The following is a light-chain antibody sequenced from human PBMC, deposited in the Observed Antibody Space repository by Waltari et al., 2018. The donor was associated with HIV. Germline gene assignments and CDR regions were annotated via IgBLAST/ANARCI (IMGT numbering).Light chain of an antibody. Sequence: SYELTQPPSVSVSPGQTAIITCSGDNLGDKYASWYQQGPGQSPVLVIYEDVKRPSGIPERFSGSNSGNTATLTISGTQAMDESDYYCQAWDSHNVIFGGGTKLTVL. CDR2: EDV. CDR3: QAWDSHNVI. V-gene: IGLV3-1*01. CDR1: NLGDKY. J-gene: IGLJ2*01.